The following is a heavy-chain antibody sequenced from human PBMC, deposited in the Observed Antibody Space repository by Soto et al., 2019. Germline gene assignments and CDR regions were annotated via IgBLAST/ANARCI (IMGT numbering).Heavy chain of an antibody. V-gene: IGHV3-30-3*01. Sequence: QVQLVESGGGVVQPGRSLRLSCAASGFTFSSYAMHWVRQAPGKGLEWVAVISYDGSNKYYADSVKGRFTISRDNSKNTLYLQMNSVRAEDTAVYYCAREMRNGDYGEFDYWGQGTLVTVSA. CDR2: ISYDGSNK. D-gene: IGHD4-17*01. CDR3: AREMRNGDYGEFDY. J-gene: IGHJ4*02. CDR1: GFTFSSYA.